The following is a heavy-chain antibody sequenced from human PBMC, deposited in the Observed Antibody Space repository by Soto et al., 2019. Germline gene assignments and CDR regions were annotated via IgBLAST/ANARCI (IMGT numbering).Heavy chain of an antibody. J-gene: IGHJ2*01. CDR1: RGTFSSYT. V-gene: IGHV1-69*12. CDR2: IIPIFGTA. Sequence: QVQLVQSGAEVKKPGSSVTVSCKASRGTFSSYTISWVRQAPGQGLEWMGGIIPIFGTANYAQKFQGRVTITADESTSTAYMELSSLRSEDTAVYYCARGNHRWLQVWYFDLWARSNLVTVSS. D-gene: IGHD5-12*01. CDR3: ARGNHRWLQVWYFDL.